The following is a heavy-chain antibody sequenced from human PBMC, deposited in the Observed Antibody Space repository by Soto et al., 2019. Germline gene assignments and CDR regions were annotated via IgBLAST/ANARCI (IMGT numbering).Heavy chain of an antibody. Sequence: SETLSLTCTVSGGSISSYYWSWIRQPPGKGLEWIGYIYYSGSTNYNPSLKSRVTISVDTSKNQFSLKLSSVTAADTAVYYCERELERGWFDPWGQGTLVTVSS. V-gene: IGHV4-59*01. CDR1: GGSISSYY. D-gene: IGHD1-1*01. CDR2: IYYSGST. J-gene: IGHJ5*02. CDR3: ERELERGWFDP.